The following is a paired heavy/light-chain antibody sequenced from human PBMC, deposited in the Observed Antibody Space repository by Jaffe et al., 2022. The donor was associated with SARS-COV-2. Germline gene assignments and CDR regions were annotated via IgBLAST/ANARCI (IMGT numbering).Light chain of an antibody. V-gene: IGLV2-11*01. J-gene: IGLJ3*02. CDR3: CSYAGNYTLV. CDR2: DVT. Sequence: QSALTQPRSVSGSPGQSVTISCTGTSSDVGVYNYVSWYQLHPGKAPKLMIYDVTKRPSGVPDRFSGSKSGNTASLTISGLQAEDDADYYCCSYAGNYTLVFGGGTKLTVL. CDR1: SSDVGVYNY.
Heavy chain of an antibody. J-gene: IGHJ6*02. CDR1: GGSIRSRSYF. CDR3: ASPVVTGGYYYYGMDV. Sequence: QVQLQESGPGLVKPSETLSLTCTVSGGSIRSRSYFWGWIRQPPGKGLEWIGSIYYSGSTYYNPSLKSRVTISVDRSKNQLSLRLSSVTAADTAVYYCASPVVTGGYYYYGMDVWGQGTTVTVSS. V-gene: IGHV4-39*01. D-gene: IGHD2-21*02. CDR2: IYYSGST.